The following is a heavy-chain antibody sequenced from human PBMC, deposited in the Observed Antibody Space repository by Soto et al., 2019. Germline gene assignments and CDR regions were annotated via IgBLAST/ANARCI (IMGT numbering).Heavy chain of an antibody. CDR2: ISGSGGST. D-gene: IGHD6-19*01. CDR1: GFTFSSYA. Sequence: GGSLRLSCAASGFTFSSYAMSWVRQAPGKGLEWVSAISGSGGSTYYADSVKGRFTISRDNSKNTLYLQMNSLRAEDTAVYYCAKDGVRRDSSARSEYYYYGMDVWGQGTTVTVSS. CDR3: AKDGVRRDSSARSEYYYYGMDV. V-gene: IGHV3-23*01. J-gene: IGHJ6*02.